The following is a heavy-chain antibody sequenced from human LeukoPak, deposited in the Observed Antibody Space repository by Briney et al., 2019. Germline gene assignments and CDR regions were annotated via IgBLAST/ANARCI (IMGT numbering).Heavy chain of an antibody. V-gene: IGHV4-39*01. D-gene: IGHD3-22*01. Sequence: SETLSLTCTVSGGSISISSYYWGWIRQPPGKGLEWIGSNSGSTYYNPSLKSRVTISVDTSKNQFSLNLSSVTAADTAVYYCARLYYDSSGYYQICYFDYWGQGTLVTVSS. J-gene: IGHJ4*02. CDR3: ARLYYDSSGYYQICYFDY. CDR1: GGSISISSYY. CDR2: NSGST.